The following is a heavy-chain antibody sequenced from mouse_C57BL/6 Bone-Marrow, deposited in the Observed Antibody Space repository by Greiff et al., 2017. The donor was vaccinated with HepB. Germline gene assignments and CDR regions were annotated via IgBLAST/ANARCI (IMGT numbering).Heavy chain of an antibody. J-gene: IGHJ4*01. Sequence: VQVVESGGGLVKPGGSLKLSCAASGFTFSSYTMSWVRQAPEKRLEWVATISGGGGNTYYPDSVKGRFTISRDNAKNTLYLQMSSLRSEDTALYYCARLTAMDYWGQGTSVTVSS. CDR1: GFTFSSYT. CDR2: ISGGGGNT. V-gene: IGHV5-9*01. CDR3: ARLTAMDY.